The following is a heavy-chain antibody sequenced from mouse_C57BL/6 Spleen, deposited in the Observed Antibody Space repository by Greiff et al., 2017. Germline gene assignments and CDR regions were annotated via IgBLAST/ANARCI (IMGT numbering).Heavy chain of an antibody. CDR1: GYTFTDYE. CDR2: IDPETGGT. Sequence: QVQLQQSGAELVRPGASVTLSCKASGYTFTDYEMHWVKQTPVHGLEWIGAIDPETGGTASNQKFQGKAILTADKSSSTAYMELRSLTSEDSAVYYCTRSLRGDYYGSSYDYFDSWGQGTTLTVSA. D-gene: IGHD1-1*01. V-gene: IGHV1-15*01. CDR3: TRSLRGDYYGSSYDYFDS. J-gene: IGHJ2*01.